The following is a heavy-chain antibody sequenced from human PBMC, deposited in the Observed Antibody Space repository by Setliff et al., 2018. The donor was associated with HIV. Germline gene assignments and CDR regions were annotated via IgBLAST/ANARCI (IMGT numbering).Heavy chain of an antibody. J-gene: IGHJ5*02. CDR3: AAEINTDNNCCWFDP. CDR1: GGTFSSYA. Sequence: ASVKVSCKASGGTFSSYAISWVRQAPGQGLEWMGRIIPIFGTANYEQKFHGRVTFTRDMSTSTAYMEVSSLRSDDTAVYYCAAEINTDNNCCWFDPWGQGTLVTVSS. V-gene: IGHV1-69*05. D-gene: IGHD1-20*01. CDR2: IIPIFGTA.